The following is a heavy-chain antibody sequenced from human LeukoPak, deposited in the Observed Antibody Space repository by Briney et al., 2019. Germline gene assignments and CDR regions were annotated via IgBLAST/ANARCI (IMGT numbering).Heavy chain of an antibody. Sequence: GASVKVSCKASGYTFTGYYMHWVRQAPGQGLEWMGWINPNSGGTNYAQKFQGRVTMTRDTSISTAYMELSRLRSDDTAVYYCARDADVVVAANYYYYMDVWGKGTTVTVSS. V-gene: IGHV1-2*02. CDR2: INPNSGGT. CDR3: ARDADVVVAANYYYYMDV. J-gene: IGHJ6*03. CDR1: GYTFTGYY. D-gene: IGHD2-15*01.